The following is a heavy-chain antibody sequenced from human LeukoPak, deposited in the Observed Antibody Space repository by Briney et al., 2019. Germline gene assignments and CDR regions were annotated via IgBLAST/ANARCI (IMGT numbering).Heavy chain of an antibody. J-gene: IGHJ4*02. CDR2: VFDSGRT. CDR1: GSFMTTHH. D-gene: IGHD5-18*01. CDR3: TTIKRGDIFGYFDF. Sequence: SETLSLTCTVSGSFMTTHHCNWIRQTPGKGLEWIGYVFDSGRTKVNPSLTSRVTLSTDTSKNQLSLRLSSVTAADTAVYYCTTIKRGDIFGYFDFWGQGILVTVSS. V-gene: IGHV4-59*11.